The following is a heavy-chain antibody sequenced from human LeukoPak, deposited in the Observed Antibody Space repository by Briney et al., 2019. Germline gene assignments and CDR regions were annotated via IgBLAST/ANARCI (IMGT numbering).Heavy chain of an antibody. CDR3: ARDSVRRVVVAATRGELDY. D-gene: IGHD2-15*01. Sequence: GASVKVSCKASGYSFTSYSMHWGRQAPGQGLEWMGIINPSGVTTYAQKFQGRVTMTRDTSTSTVYMELSSLRSEDTAVYYCARDSVRRVVVAATRGELDYWGQGTLVTVSS. V-gene: IGHV1-46*01. J-gene: IGHJ4*02. CDR1: GYSFTSYS. CDR2: INPSGVT.